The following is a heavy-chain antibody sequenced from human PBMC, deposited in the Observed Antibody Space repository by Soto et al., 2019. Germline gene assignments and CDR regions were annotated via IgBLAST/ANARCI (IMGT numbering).Heavy chain of an antibody. CDR1: GGSFSGYY. Sequence: SETLSLTCAVYGGSFSGYYWSWIRQPPGKGLEWIGEINHSGSTNYNPSLKSRVTISVDTSKNQFSLKLSSVTAADTAVYYCARSSLATVTDAFDIWGQGTMVTVSS. J-gene: IGHJ3*02. CDR3: ARSSLATVTDAFDI. V-gene: IGHV4-34*01. D-gene: IGHD4-17*01. CDR2: INHSGST.